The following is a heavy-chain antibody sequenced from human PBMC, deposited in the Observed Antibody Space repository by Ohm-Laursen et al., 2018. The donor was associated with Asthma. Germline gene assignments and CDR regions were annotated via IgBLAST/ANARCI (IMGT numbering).Heavy chain of an antibody. CDR3: SRGYSSGWTVGY. J-gene: IGHJ4*02. CDR1: GYPFTGYA. D-gene: IGHD6-19*01. Sequence: PSVKVSCKASGYPFTGYAVHWVRQAPGQGLEWMGWIDTKTGNPKFAQGFTGRFVFSLDTSISTAYLQISSLKAEDTGVYYCSRGYSSGWTVGYWGQGTLVTVSS. CDR2: IDTKTGNP. V-gene: IGHV7-4-1*02.